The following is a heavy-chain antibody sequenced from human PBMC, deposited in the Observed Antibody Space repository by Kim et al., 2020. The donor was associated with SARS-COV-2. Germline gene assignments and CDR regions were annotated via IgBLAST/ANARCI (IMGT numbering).Heavy chain of an antibody. CDR2: IYYSGST. CDR1: GGSISSSSYY. Sequence: SETLSLTCTVSGGSISSSSYYWGWIRQPPGKGLEWIGSIYYSGSTYYNPSLKSRVTISVDTSKNQFSLKLSSVTAADTAVYYCARHLGIVGATGYWGQGTLVTVSS. V-gene: IGHV4-39*01. J-gene: IGHJ4*02. D-gene: IGHD1-26*01. CDR3: ARHLGIVGATGY.